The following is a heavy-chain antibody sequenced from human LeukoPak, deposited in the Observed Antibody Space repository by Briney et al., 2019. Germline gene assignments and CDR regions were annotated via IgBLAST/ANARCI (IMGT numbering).Heavy chain of an antibody. V-gene: IGHV3-23*01. CDR3: AKDGGLWVSAHWGDS. CDR1: GFIFNNYA. CDR2: LSGSGGRT. D-gene: IGHD7-27*01. Sequence: GGSLRLSCAASGFIFNNYAMSWVRQAPGKGLEWVSALSGSGGRTYYADSVKGRFTISRDNSKNTLFLQMNSLRAEDTAVYYCAKDGGLWVSAHWGDSWGRGTLVTVSS. J-gene: IGHJ4*02.